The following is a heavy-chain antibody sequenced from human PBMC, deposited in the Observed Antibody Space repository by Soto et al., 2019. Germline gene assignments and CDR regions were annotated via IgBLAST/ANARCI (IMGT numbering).Heavy chain of an antibody. D-gene: IGHD6-19*01. Sequence: QVQLVESGGGVVQPGRSLRLSCAASGFTFSSYAMYWVRQAPGEGLEWVAVISYDGSNKYYADSVKGRFTISRDNSKNTLYLQMNSLRAEDTAVYYCARAYSSGWYPYYYYGMDVWGQGTTVTVSS. J-gene: IGHJ6*02. CDR1: GFTFSSYA. V-gene: IGHV3-30-3*01. CDR3: ARAYSSGWYPYYYYGMDV. CDR2: ISYDGSNK.